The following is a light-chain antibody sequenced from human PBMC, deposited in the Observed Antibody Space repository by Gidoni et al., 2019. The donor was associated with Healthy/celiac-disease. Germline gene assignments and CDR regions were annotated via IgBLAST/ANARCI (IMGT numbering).Light chain of an antibody. Sequence: QSALTQPASVSGSPGQSITLSCTGTSSDVGRYNLVSWYQQHPGRAPNLMIYEGSKRPSGGSNRFSGSTSGNTASLTISGLQADDEADYFCCSYAGSTTLVFGGGTKVTVL. J-gene: IGLJ2*01. CDR1: SSDVGRYNL. CDR2: EGS. CDR3: CSYAGSTTLV. V-gene: IGLV2-23*01.